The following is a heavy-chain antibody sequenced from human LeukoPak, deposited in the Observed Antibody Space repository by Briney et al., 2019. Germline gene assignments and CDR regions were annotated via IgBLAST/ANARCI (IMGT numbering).Heavy chain of an antibody. CDR2: IKPDSSAT. Sequence: ASVKVSCKASGYTFTAYPIHWLRQAPGQGLEWMGWIKPDSSATKYTQKFQGRVTLTRGTSISTAYLELSRLRSDDTAIYYCARACRSCGDGACSCFDYWGQGTLVTASS. CDR3: ARACRSCGDGACSCFDY. V-gene: IGHV1-2*02. D-gene: IGHD2-15*01. J-gene: IGHJ4*02. CDR1: GYTFTAYP.